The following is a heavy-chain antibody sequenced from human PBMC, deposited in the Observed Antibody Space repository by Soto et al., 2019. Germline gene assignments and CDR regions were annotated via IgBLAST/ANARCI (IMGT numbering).Heavy chain of an antibody. CDR3: AKDYGYADAFDI. D-gene: IGHD5-12*01. CDR1: GFTFSSYG. J-gene: IGHJ3*02. Sequence: QVQLVESGGGVVQPGRSLRLSCAASGFTFSSYGMHWVRQAPGKGLEWVAVISYDGSNKYYADSVKGRFTISRDNSKNTLYLQMNSLIAEDTAVYYCAKDYGYADAFDIWGQGTMVTVSS. CDR2: ISYDGSNK. V-gene: IGHV3-30*18.